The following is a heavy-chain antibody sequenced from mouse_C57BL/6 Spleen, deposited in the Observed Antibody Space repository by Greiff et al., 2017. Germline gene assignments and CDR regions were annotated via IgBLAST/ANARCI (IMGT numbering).Heavy chain of an antibody. D-gene: IGHD2-4*01. CDR3: ARHAGYDYTWFAY. CDR2: ISSGGSYT. V-gene: IGHV5-6*01. Sequence: VQLQQSGGDLVKPGGSLKLSCAASGFTFSSYGMSWVRQTPDKRLEWVATISSGGSYTYYPDSVKGRFTISRDNAKNTLYLQMSSLKSEDTAMYYCARHAGYDYTWFAYWGQGTLVTVSA. CDR1: GFTFSSYG. J-gene: IGHJ3*01.